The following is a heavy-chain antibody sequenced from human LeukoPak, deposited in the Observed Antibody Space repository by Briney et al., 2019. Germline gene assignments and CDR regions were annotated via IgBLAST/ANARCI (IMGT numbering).Heavy chain of an antibody. V-gene: IGHV3-23*01. J-gene: IGHJ4*02. CDR2: ISGSGGST. CDR3: AKVPKSSWYGGYFDY. Sequence: TGGSLRLSCVASGFTFSSYAMSWVRQAPGKGLEWVSAISGSGGSTYYADSVKGRFTISRDNSKNTLYLQMNSLRAEDTAVYYCAKVPKSSWYGGYFDYWGQGTLVTVSS. CDR1: GFTFSSYA. D-gene: IGHD6-13*01.